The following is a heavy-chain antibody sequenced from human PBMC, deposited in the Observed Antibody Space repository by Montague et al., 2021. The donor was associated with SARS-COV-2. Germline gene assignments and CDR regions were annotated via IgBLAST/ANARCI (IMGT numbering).Heavy chain of an antibody. CDR1: GGSISSYY. V-gene: IGHV4-59*08. J-gene: IGHJ1*01. Sequence: SETLSLTCTVSGGSISSYYWSWIRQPPGKGLEWIGYIYYSGSTNYNPSLKSRVTISVDTSKNQFSLKLSSVTAADTAVYFCTRLSLGWNTDWGQGTLVTVSS. CDR2: IYYSGST. D-gene: IGHD1-1*01. CDR3: TRLSLGWNTD.